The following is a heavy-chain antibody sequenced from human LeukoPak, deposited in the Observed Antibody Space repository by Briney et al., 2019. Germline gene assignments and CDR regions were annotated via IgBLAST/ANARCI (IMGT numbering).Heavy chain of an antibody. J-gene: IGHJ4*02. CDR2: IRTSAEGANYA. Sequence: GGSLRLSCATSGFSFTDYPMNWVRQAPAKGLEWVSNIRTSAEGANYAYYADSVKGRVTISRDDAKNTLYLHMNSLRDDDTAVYYCASDQRYAFDYWGQGILVTVSS. V-gene: IGHV3-48*02. CDR1: GFSFTDYP. D-gene: IGHD3-9*01. CDR3: ASDQRYAFDY.